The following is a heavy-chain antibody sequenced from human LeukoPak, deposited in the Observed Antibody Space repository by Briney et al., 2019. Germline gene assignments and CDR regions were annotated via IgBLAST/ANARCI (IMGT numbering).Heavy chain of an antibody. CDR3: ARDRDSSGYFPY. Sequence: GASVKVSCKASGYTFTTNALYWVRQAPGQGLEWMGLINAGKRNTEYSEKFQGRITITGDTSATTAYMELSSLRSEDTAVYYCARDRDSSGYFPYWGQGTLVTVSS. J-gene: IGHJ4*02. CDR2: INAGKRNT. CDR1: GYTFTTNA. D-gene: IGHD3-22*01. V-gene: IGHV1-3*01.